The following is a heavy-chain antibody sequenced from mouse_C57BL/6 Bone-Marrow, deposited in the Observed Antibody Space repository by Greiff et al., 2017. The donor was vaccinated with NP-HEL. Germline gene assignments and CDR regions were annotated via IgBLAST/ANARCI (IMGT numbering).Heavy chain of an antibody. D-gene: IGHD1-1*01. CDR3: ARKDYGSSYDYFDY. Sequence: VQLQQSGAELARPGASVKLSCKASGYTFTSYGISWVKQRTGQGLEWIGEFYPRSGNTYYNEKFKGKATLTADKSSSTAYMELRSLTSEDSAVYFCARKDYGSSYDYFDYWGQGTTLTVSS. J-gene: IGHJ2*01. V-gene: IGHV1-81*01. CDR2: FYPRSGNT. CDR1: GYTFTSYG.